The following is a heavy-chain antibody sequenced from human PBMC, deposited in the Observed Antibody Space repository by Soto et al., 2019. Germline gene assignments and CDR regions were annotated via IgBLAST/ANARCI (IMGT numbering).Heavy chain of an antibody. V-gene: IGHV4-34*01. CDR2: INHRGGS. D-gene: IGHD5-18*01. J-gene: IGHJ4*02. CDR1: GGSFSGYF. Sequence: PSETLSLTCAVHGGSFSGYFWSWIRQPPGKGLEWIGEINHRGGSNYNPSLKSRVTLSVDTPKNQISLKLSSVTAADTAVYYCARGRTAMIDYWGQGTLVTVSS. CDR3: ARGRTAMIDY.